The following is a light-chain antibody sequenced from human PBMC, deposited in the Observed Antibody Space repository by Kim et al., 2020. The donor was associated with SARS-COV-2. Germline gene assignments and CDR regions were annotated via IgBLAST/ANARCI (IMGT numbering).Light chain of an antibody. CDR1: SLRSYY. J-gene: IGLJ2*01. V-gene: IGLV3-19*01. CDR2: GKN. CDR3: TSRDISGNAA. Sequence: SSELTQDPAVSVALGQTVRITCQGDSLRSYYASWYQQKPGQAPVLVIYGKNNRPSGISDRFSGSSSGNTASLLFTGAPAEDEADYYCTSRDISGNAAFGG.